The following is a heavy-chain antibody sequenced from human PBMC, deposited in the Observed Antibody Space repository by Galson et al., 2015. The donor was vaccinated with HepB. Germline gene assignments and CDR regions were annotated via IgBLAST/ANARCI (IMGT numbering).Heavy chain of an antibody. CDR1: GFTFSSYA. Sequence: SLRLSCAASGFTFSSYAMSWVRQAPGKGLEWVSGVSGSGGGTYYAESVKGRFTISRDNSKNTLYLQMNSLRAEDTAVYYCARDKSASYSAGLDYWGQGTLVTVSS. CDR2: VSGSGGGT. J-gene: IGHJ4*02. D-gene: IGHD1-26*01. CDR3: ARDKSASYSAGLDY. V-gene: IGHV3-23*01.